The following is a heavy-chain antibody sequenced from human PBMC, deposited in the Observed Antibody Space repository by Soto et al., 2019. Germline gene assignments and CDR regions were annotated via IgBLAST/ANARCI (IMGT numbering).Heavy chain of an antibody. CDR1: GYTFTSYA. D-gene: IGHD3-10*01. J-gene: IGHJ4*02. Sequence: GASVKVSCKAPGYTFTSYARHWVRQAPGQRLEWMGWINAGNGNTKYSQKFQGRVTITRDTSASTAYMELSSLRSEDTAVYYCARDMGFGLSDYWGQGTLVTVSS. CDR3: ARDMGFGLSDY. CDR2: INAGNGNT. V-gene: IGHV1-3*01.